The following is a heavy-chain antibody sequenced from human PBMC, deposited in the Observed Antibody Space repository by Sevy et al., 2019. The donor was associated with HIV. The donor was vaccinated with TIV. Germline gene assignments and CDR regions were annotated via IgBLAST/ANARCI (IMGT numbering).Heavy chain of an antibody. CDR1: GFTFSNAW. V-gene: IGHV3-15*07. D-gene: IGHD5-18*01. J-gene: IGHJ4*02. CDR3: TTDGGGYNYGYSFDY. CDR2: IKSKTDGGTT. Sequence: GGSLRLSCAASGFTFSNAWMNWVRQAPGKGLEWVGRIKSKTDGGTTDYAAPVKGRFTISRDDSKNTLYLQMNSLKTEDKAGYYCTTDGGGYNYGYSFDYWGQGTLVTVSS.